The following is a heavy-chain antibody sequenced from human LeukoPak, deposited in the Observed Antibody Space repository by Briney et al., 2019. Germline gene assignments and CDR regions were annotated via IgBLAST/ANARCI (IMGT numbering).Heavy chain of an antibody. CDR1: GGSITYNQ. J-gene: IGHJ4*02. V-gene: IGHV4-4*07. CDR3: AREVPLYGDYAVFDY. Sequence: SETLSLTCTVSGGSITYNQWTWIRQPAGKGLEWIGRVHTSGRTNYNPSLKSRVTISVDTSKNQLSLNLNSVTDADTAVHYCAREVPLYGDYAVFDYWGQGTPVTVSS. D-gene: IGHD4-17*01. CDR2: VHTSGRT.